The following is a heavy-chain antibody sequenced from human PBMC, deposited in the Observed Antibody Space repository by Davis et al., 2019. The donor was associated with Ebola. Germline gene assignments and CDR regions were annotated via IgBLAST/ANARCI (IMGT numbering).Heavy chain of an antibody. D-gene: IGHD3-10*01. CDR2: INPISGAT. J-gene: IGHJ6*02. V-gene: IGHV1-2*02. CDR3: ARGGLLWFGELLMAYYYYGMDV. CDR1: GYTLTDYQ. Sequence: ASVKVSCKASGYTLTDYQMHWVRQAPGQGLEWMGGINPISGATNYAEKFQGRVIMTRDTSISTAYMELSRLRSDDTAVYYCARGGLLWFGELLMAYYYYGMDVWGQGTTVTVSS.